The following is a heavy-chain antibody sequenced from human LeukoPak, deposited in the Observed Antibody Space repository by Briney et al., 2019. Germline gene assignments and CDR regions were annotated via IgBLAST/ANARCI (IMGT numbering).Heavy chain of an antibody. D-gene: IGHD2-2*01. J-gene: IGHJ3*02. CDR1: GGSFSGYY. V-gene: IGHV4-34*01. CDR2: INHSGST. CDR3: ARDEYCSSTSCYVNAFDI. Sequence: SETLSLTCAVYGGSFSGYYWSWIRQPPGKGLEWIGEINHSGSTNYNPSLKSRVTISVDTSKNQFSLKLSSVTAADTAVYYCARDEYCSSTSCYVNAFDIWGQGTMVTVSS.